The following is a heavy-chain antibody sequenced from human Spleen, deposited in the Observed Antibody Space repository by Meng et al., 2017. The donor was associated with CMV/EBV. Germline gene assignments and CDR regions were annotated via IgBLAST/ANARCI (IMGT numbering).Heavy chain of an antibody. CDR1: GFTFSSYA. J-gene: IGHJ5*02. CDR2: ISYDGSNK. V-gene: IGHV3-30-3*01. Sequence: LRLSCAASGFTFSSYAMHWVRQAPGKGLEWVAVISYDGSNKYYADSVKGRFTISRDNSKNTLYLQMNSLRAEDTAVYYCAGGNWFDPWGQGTLVTVSS. CDR3: AGGNWFDP.